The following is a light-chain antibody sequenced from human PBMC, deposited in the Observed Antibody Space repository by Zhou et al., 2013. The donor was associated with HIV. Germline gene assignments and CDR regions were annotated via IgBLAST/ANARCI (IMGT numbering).Light chain of an antibody. CDR1: QSVRGSY. V-gene: IGKV3-20*01. CDR3: QQYDDWPPLT. CDR2: GAS. J-gene: IGKJ4*01. Sequence: EIVLTQSPGTLSLSPGERATLSCRASQSVRGSYLAWYQQKPGHSPRLLIYGASARATGIPDRFSGSGFGTEFTLTIGSLQSEDFAVYYCQQYDDWPPLTFGGGTKVEIK.